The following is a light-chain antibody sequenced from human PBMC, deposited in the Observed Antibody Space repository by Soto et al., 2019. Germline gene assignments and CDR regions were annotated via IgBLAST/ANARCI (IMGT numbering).Light chain of an antibody. J-gene: IGKJ2*01. CDR3: QQSYSTPRT. CDR1: QSISSS. V-gene: IGKV1-39*01. CDR2: GAS. Sequence: DIQMTQSPSSLSASVGDRVTITCRASQSISSSLNWYQQIPGKAPKLLINGASNLQSWVPSRFGVSGTGTDLPPTISKLQPYDFATYFCQQSYSTPRTFGQGNKLEIK.